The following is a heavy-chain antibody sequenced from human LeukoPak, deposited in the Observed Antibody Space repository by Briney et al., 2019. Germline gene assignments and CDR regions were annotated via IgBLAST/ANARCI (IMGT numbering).Heavy chain of an antibody. D-gene: IGHD5-12*01. V-gene: IGHV3-21*04. CDR1: GFTFSSYS. J-gene: IGHJ6*03. Sequence: GGSLRLSCAASGFTFSSYSMNWVRQAPGKGLEWVSSISSSSSYIYYADSVKGRFTIFRDNAKNSLYLQMNSLRAEDTAVYYCARVDQGWLRLSAVTTNYYYYYYMDVWGKGTTVTVSS. CDR3: ARVDQGWLRLSAVTTNYYYYYYMDV. CDR2: ISSSSSYI.